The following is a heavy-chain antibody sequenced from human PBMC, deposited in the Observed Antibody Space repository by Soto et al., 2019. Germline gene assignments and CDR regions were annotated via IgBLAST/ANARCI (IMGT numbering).Heavy chain of an antibody. J-gene: IGHJ4*02. V-gene: IGHV3-7*01. D-gene: IGHD2-15*01. CDR2: IKEDGSEK. CDR1: GSTFSNYW. CDR3: SRDVVVGAKALNY. Sequence: LRLSCAASGSTFSNYWMTWVRQAPGKGLEWVANIKEDGSEKHYVDSVKGRFTISRDNAKNSLYLQMNSLRVEDTAVYFCSRDVVVGAKALNYWGQGAPVTVSS.